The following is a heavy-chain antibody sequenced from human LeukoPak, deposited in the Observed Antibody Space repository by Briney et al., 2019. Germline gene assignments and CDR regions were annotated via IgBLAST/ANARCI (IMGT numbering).Heavy chain of an antibody. D-gene: IGHD6-19*01. CDR3: ARGLTEDRAWLAKNWFGP. CDR1: GGSICSYY. J-gene: IGHJ5*02. V-gene: IGHV4-59*01. CDR2: IYNSGRT. Sequence: SSETLSLTCVVSGGSICSYYWRWIRPPPGEGLEWIGNIYNSGRTNYNTSPQSRVTISVDTSKNQFSLKLSSVTAADTAVYYCARGLTEDRAWLAKNWFGPRGQGMLVTVSS.